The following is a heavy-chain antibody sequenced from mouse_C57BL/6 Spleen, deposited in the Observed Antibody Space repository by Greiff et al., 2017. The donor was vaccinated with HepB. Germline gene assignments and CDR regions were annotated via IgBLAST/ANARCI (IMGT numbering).Heavy chain of an antibody. D-gene: IGHD3-3*01. CDR3: ARSRGLAYWYFDV. J-gene: IGHJ1*03. V-gene: IGHV1-80*01. Sequence: VKVVESGAELVKPGASVKISCKASGYAFSSYWLNWVKQRPGKGLEWIGQIYPGDGDTNYNGKFKGKATLTADKSSSTAYMQLSSLTSEDSAVYFCARSRGLAYWYFDVWGTGTTVTVSS. CDR1: GYAFSSYW. CDR2: IYPGDGDT.